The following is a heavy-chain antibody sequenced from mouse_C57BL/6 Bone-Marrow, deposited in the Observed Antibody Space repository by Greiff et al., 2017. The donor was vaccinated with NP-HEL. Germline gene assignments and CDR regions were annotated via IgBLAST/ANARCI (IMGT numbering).Heavy chain of an antibody. CDR3: ARENYYGSSPIRMDY. CDR1: GYTFTSYW. CDR2: IYPGSGST. D-gene: IGHD1-1*01. Sequence: VKLQQPGAELVKPGASVKMSCKASGYTFTSYWITWVKQRPGQGLEWIGDIYPGSGSTNYNEKFKSKATLTVDTSSSTAYMQLSSLTSEDSAVYYCARENYYGSSPIRMDYWGQGTSVTVSS. J-gene: IGHJ4*01. V-gene: IGHV1-55*01.